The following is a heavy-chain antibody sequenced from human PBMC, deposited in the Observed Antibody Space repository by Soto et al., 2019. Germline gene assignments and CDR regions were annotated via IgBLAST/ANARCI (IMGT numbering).Heavy chain of an antibody. J-gene: IGHJ5*02. CDR2: ISGSGGST. CDR3: AKDLYSSSSHPGYNWFDP. CDR1: GFTFSSYA. Sequence: GGSLRLSCAASGFTFSSYAMSWVRQAPGKGLEWVSAISGSGGSTYYADSVKGRFTISRDNSKNTLYLQMNSLGAEDTAVYYCAKDLYSSSSHPGYNWFDPWGQGTLVTVSS. D-gene: IGHD6-6*01. V-gene: IGHV3-23*01.